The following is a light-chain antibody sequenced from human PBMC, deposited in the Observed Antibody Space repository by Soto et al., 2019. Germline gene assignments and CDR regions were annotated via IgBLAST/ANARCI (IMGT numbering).Light chain of an antibody. CDR3: QEDNSYSWT. Sequence: DIQITKSPSTLSASVGDRVTITCRASQSISSWLAWYQQKPGKAPKLLIYDASSLESGVPSRFSGSGSGTEFTLTISSLQPDDFATYYCQEDNSYSWTFGQGTQM. CDR1: QSISSW. V-gene: IGKV1-5*01. J-gene: IGKJ1*01. CDR2: DAS.